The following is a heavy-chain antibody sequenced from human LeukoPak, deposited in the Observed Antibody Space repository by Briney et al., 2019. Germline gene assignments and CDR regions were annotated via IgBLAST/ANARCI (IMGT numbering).Heavy chain of an antibody. D-gene: IGHD5-12*01. Sequence: GGSLRLSCAASGFTFSSYAMHWVRQAPGKGLEYVSAISSNGGSTYYANPVKGRFTISRDNSKNTLYLQMGSLRAEDMAVYYCARVVGGASGYDWEDYYYYYMDVWGKGTTVTISS. J-gene: IGHJ6*03. CDR3: ARVVGGASGYDWEDYYYYYMDV. CDR2: ISSNGGST. CDR1: GFTFSSYA. V-gene: IGHV3-64*01.